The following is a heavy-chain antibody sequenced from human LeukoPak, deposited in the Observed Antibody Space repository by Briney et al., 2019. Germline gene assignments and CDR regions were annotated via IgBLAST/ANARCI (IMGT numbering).Heavy chain of an antibody. J-gene: IGHJ6*03. V-gene: IGHV4-39*07. D-gene: IGHD1-1*01. CDR3: ASPPRYSHLYYMDV. CDR1: GGSISSSSYY. Sequence: PSETLSLTCTVSGGSISSSSYYWGWIRQPPGKGLEWIGSIYYSGSTYYNPSLKSRVTISVDTSKNQFSLKLSSVTAADTAVYYCASPPRYSHLYYMDVWGKGTTVTVSS. CDR2: IYYSGST.